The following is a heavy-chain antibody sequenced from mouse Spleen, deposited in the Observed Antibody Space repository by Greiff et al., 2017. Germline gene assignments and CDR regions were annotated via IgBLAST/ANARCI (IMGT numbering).Heavy chain of an antibody. Sequence: EVQLQQSGPELVKPGASVKISCKASGYTFTDYYMNWVKQSHGKSLEWIGDINPNNGGTSYNQKFKGKATLTVDKSSSTAYMELRSLTSEDSAVYYCARKGDSWFAYWGQGTLVTVSA. CDR3: ARKGDSWFAY. CDR2: INPNNGGT. CDR1: GYTFTDYY. V-gene: IGHV1-26*01. D-gene: IGHD2-13*01. J-gene: IGHJ3*01.